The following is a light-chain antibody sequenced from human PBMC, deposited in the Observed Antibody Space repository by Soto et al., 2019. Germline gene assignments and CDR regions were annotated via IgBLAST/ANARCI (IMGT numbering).Light chain of an antibody. V-gene: IGLV1-40*01. J-gene: IGLJ2*01. CDR1: SSNIGSNYG. Sequence: QSVLTQPPSVSGAPGQRVTISFTGSSSNIGSNYGVHWYQHLQGTAPKLLIYGNSYRPSGVPDRFSGSTSGTSASLAINGLQTEDESDYYCQSYDSSLSCVVFGGGTKLTVL. CDR2: GNS. CDR3: QSYDSSLSCVV.